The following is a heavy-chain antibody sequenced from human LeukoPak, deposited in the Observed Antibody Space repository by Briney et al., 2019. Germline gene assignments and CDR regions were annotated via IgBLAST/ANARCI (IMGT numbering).Heavy chain of an antibody. V-gene: IGHV3-30*18. CDR2: ISYDGSNK. D-gene: IGHD5-24*01. CDR3: AKDREMATSGGLDY. CDR1: GFVFSNYG. Sequence: PGGSLRLSCAASGFVFSNYGMHWVRQVPGKGLEWVAVISYDGSNKYYADSVKGRFTISRDNSKNTLYLQMNSLRAEDTAVYYCAKDREMATSGGLDYWGQGTLVTVSS. J-gene: IGHJ4*02.